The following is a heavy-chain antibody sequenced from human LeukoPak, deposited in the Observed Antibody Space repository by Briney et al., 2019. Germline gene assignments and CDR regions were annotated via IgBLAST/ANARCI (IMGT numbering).Heavy chain of an antibody. V-gene: IGHV3-30*04. D-gene: IGHD2-21*01. CDR2: VLYDGSKK. Sequence: GRSLRLSCAASGFTFTRYTMHWVRQAPGKGLEWVALVLYDGSKKYYADSVKGRSTLSRDNSKNTLSLQMNTLRADDTAVYYCVRDNYGGILDFWGQGTLVTVSS. J-gene: IGHJ4*02. CDR3: VRDNYGGILDF. CDR1: GFTFTRYT.